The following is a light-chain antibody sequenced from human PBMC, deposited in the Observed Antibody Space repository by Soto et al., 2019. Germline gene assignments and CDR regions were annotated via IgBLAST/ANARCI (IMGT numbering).Light chain of an antibody. CDR1: QGIGSD. Sequence: DIQMTQSPSSLSASVXXXVTXXCRASQGIGSDLGWYQQKPGKAPKRLIYAASSLQSGVPSRFSGRGSGTEFTLTIGSLQPEDFATYYCLQHNSYPPTFGGGTKVEIK. V-gene: IGKV1-17*01. J-gene: IGKJ4*01. CDR3: LQHNSYPPT. CDR2: AAS.